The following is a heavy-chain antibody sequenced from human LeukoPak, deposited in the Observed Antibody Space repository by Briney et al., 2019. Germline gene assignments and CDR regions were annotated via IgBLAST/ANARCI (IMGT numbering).Heavy chain of an antibody. J-gene: IGHJ4*02. CDR3: ARGKRGYSYANDY. V-gene: IGHV4-34*01. CDR2: INHSGST. CDR1: GGSFSGYY. D-gene: IGHD5-18*01. Sequence: SETPSLTCAVYGGSFSGYYWSWIRQPPGKGLEWIGEINHSGSTNYNPSLKSRVTISVDTSKNQFSLKLSSVTAADTAVYYCARGKRGYSYANDYWGQGTLVTVSS.